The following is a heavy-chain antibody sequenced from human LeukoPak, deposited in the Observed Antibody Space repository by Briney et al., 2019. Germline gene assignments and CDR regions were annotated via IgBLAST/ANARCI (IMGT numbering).Heavy chain of an antibody. CDR2: INSDGSSP. J-gene: IGHJ4*02. Sequence: GGSLRLSCAASGFSFSSYWMHWVRQAPGKGLVWVSRINSDGSSPSYADSVKGRFTISRDNAKNTLYLQMNSLRAEDTAVSYCGRSGQYSSDSSGYYSIDYWGQGTLVTVSS. V-gene: IGHV3-74*01. CDR1: GFSFSSYW. D-gene: IGHD3-22*01. CDR3: GRSGQYSSDSSGYYSIDY.